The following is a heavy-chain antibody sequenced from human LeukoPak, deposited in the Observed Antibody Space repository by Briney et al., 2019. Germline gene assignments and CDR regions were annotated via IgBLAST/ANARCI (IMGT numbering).Heavy chain of an antibody. V-gene: IGHV1-69*05. D-gene: IGHD5-24*01. Sequence: SVKVSCKASGGTFNSHAISWVRQAPGQGLEWMGGIMPLFGTANYAQEFQGRVTFTTDESASTAYMEVSSLRSEDTAVYYCASGSLGDGYGVGDYYQYMDVWGKGTTVTVSS. CDR1: GGTFNSHA. J-gene: IGHJ6*03. CDR2: IMPLFGTA. CDR3: ASGSLGDGYGVGDYYQYMDV.